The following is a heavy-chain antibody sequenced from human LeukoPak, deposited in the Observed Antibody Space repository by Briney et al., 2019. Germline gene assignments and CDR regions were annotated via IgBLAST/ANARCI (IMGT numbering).Heavy chain of an antibody. CDR2: ISGSGGST. CDR3: AKVSPVVPAAIDAFDI. V-gene: IGHV3-23*01. CDR1: GFTFSSYA. J-gene: IGHJ3*02. D-gene: IGHD2-2*01. Sequence: GGSLRLSCAASGFTFSSYAMSWVRQAPGKGLEWVSAISGSGGSTYYADSVKGRFTISRDNSKNTLYLQMNSLRAEDTAVYYCAKVSPVVPAAIDAFDIRGQGTMVTVSS.